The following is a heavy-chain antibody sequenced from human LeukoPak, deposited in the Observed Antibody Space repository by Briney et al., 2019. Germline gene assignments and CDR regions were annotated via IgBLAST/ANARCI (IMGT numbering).Heavy chain of an antibody. CDR2: IKSKPDGGTT. D-gene: IGHD1-26*01. V-gene: IGHV3-15*07. Sequence: GGSLRLSCAGSGFIFSNAWMNWVRQAPGKGLEWVGRIKSKPDGGTTDYAAPVKGRFTISRDDSRNTVYLQMNSLKTEDTAVYYCTTASVGATTDDAFDIWGQGTMVTVSS. J-gene: IGHJ3*02. CDR1: GFIFSNAW. CDR3: TTASVGATTDDAFDI.